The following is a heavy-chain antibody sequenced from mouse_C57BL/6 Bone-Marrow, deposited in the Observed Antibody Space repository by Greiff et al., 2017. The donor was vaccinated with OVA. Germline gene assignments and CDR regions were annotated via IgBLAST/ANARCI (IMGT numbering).Heavy chain of an antibody. J-gene: IGHJ3*01. Sequence: VQLQESGAELARPGASVKLSCKASGYTFTSYGISWVKQRTGQGLEWIGEIYPRSGNTYYNEKFKGKATLTADKSSSTSYMELRSLTSEDSAVYFCAIIYYGNYFWAWFAYWGQGTLVTVSA. CDR2: IYPRSGNT. CDR3: AIIYYGNYFWAWFAY. D-gene: IGHD2-1*01. CDR1: GYTFTSYG. V-gene: IGHV1-81*01.